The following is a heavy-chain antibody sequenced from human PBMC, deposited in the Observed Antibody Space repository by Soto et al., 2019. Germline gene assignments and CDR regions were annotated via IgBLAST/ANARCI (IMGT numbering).Heavy chain of an antibody. Sequence: SETLSLTCNVSGGSISSSSYYWGWIRQPPGKGLEWIGSIYYSGSTYYNPSLKSRVTISVDTSKNQFSLKLSPVTAADTAVYYCARLPPAKGSVYYPLDYWGQGIQVTVSS. CDR2: IYYSGST. J-gene: IGHJ4*02. CDR3: ARLPPAKGSVYYPLDY. D-gene: IGHD5-12*01. CDR1: GGSISSSSYY. V-gene: IGHV4-39*01.